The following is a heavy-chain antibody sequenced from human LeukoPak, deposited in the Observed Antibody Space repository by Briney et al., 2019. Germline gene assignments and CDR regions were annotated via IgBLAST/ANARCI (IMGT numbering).Heavy chain of an antibody. CDR1: GGPISSGSYY. CDR2: IYTSGST. J-gene: IGHJ4*02. V-gene: IGHV4-61*02. CDR3: ASTGIAVAGRVDY. D-gene: IGHD6-19*01. Sequence: SQTLSLTCTVSGGPISSGSYYWRWIRQPAGKGLEWIGRIYTSGSTNYNPSLKSRVTISVDTSKNQFSLKLSSVTAADTAVYYCASTGIAVAGRVDYWGQGTLVTVSS.